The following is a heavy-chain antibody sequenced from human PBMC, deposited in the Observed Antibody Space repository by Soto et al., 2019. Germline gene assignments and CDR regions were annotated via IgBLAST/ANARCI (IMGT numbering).Heavy chain of an antibody. CDR3: ATESYYHWQY. D-gene: IGHD3-9*01. J-gene: IGHJ4*02. CDR1: GFTFSGYW. CDR2: IKQDGSVK. Sequence: EVQLVESGGDLFEPGGSLRLSCAASGFTFSGYWMAWVRQAPGKGLEWVANIKQDGSVKYYVDSLKGRFTISRDNAKNSLYLQMDSLRAEDTAVYFCATESYYHWQYWGQGTLVTVSS. V-gene: IGHV3-7*01.